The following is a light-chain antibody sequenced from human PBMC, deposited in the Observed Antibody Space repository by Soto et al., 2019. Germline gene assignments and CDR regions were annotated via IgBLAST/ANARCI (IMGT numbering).Light chain of an antibody. CDR1: QSVSSSY. V-gene: IGKV3D-20*02. CDR2: GAS. Sequence: EIVLTQSPGTLSLSPGERATLSCRASQSVSSSYLAWYQQKPGQAPRLLIYGASSRATGIPDRFSGSGSGTDFTLTISRLEPDYFSVYYCRQLRTLLCTFGPGTK. CDR3: RQLRTLLCT. J-gene: IGKJ1*01.